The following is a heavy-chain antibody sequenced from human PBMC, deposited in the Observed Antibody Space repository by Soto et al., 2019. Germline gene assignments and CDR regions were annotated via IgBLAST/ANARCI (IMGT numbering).Heavy chain of an antibody. Sequence: EVQLVESGGGLVQPGGPLRLSCAASGFTFSDHYMDWVRQAPGKGLEWVARIKNNANSYAIEYAASVKGRFTISRDDSXXXXXXXXXXXXXXXXXXXXXXXXXXXXXXXXXFDAWGQGTMVTVSS. V-gene: IGHV3-72*01. J-gene: IGHJ3*01. CDR3: XXXXXXXXXXXXFDA. CDR2: IKNNANSYAI. CDR1: GFTFSDHY.